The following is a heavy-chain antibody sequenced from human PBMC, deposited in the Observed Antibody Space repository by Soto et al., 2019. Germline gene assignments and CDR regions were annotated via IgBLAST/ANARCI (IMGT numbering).Heavy chain of an antibody. CDR1: GGSISSSSYY. CDR3: ARRKGNSAIYGMDV. D-gene: IGHD3-16*01. CDR2: IYYSGST. Sequence: PSETLSLTCTVSGGSISSSSYYWGWIRQPPGKGLEWIGSIYYSGSTYYNPSLKSRVTISVDTSKNQFSLKLSSVTAADTAVYYCARRKGNSAIYGMDVWGQGTTVTVS. J-gene: IGHJ6*02. V-gene: IGHV4-39*01.